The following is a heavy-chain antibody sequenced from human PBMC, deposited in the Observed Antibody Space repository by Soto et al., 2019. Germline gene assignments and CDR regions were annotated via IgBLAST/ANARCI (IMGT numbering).Heavy chain of an antibody. CDR3: ARVLRTAMVTDPLYDY. V-gene: IGHV4-61*08. CDR2: IYYSGST. D-gene: IGHD5-18*01. CDR1: GGSVSSGGYY. Sequence: QVQLQESGPGLVKPSETLSLTCTVSGGSVSSGGYYWSWIRQPPGKGLEWIGYIYYSGSTNYNPSLKSRVTISVDTSKNQFSLKLSSVTAADTAVYYCARVLRTAMVTDPLYDYWGQGTLVTVSS. J-gene: IGHJ4*02.